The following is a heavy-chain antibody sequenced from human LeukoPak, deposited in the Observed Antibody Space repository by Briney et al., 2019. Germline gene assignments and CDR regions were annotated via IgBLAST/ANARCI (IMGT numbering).Heavy chain of an antibody. Sequence: ASVKVSCKASGNTFTSYYIHWMRQAPGQGLEWMGVIKPSGGIISYAQKFQGRVTMTGDMSTSTVYMEMSSLTSEDAAVYHCAHEIDSTGWFDYWGQGTLVTVSS. CDR2: IKPSGGII. J-gene: IGHJ4*02. V-gene: IGHV1-46*01. CDR1: GNTFTSYY. CDR3: AHEIDSTGWFDY. D-gene: IGHD6-19*01.